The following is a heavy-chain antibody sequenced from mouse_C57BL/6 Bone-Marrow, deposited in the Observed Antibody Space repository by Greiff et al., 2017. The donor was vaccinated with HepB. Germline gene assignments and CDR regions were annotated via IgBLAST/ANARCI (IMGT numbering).Heavy chain of an antibody. Sequence: QVQLQQPGAELVKPGASVKLSCKASGYTFTSYWMHWVKQRPGQGLEWIGMIHPNSGSTNYNEKFKSKATLTVDKSSSTAYMQLSSLTSEDSAVYYCARSCYDYDPWYFDVWGTGTTVTVSS. J-gene: IGHJ1*03. CDR2: IHPNSGST. D-gene: IGHD2-4*01. CDR3: ARSCYDYDPWYFDV. CDR1: GYTFTSYW. V-gene: IGHV1-64*01.